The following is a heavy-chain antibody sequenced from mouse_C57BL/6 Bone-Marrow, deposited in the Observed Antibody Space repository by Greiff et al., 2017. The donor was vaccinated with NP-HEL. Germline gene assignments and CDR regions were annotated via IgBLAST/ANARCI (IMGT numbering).Heavy chain of an antibody. J-gene: IGHJ3*01. V-gene: IGHV1-53*01. CDR2: INPSNGGT. CDR3: ARPPPYDYDGGAWFAY. D-gene: IGHD2-4*01. Sequence: VQLQQPGTELVKPGASVKLSCKASGYTFTSYWMHWVKQRPGQGLEWIGNINPSNGGTNYNEKFKSKATLTVDKSSSTAYMQLSSLTSEDSAVYYCARPPPYDYDGGAWFAYWGQGTLVTVSA. CDR1: GYTFTSYW.